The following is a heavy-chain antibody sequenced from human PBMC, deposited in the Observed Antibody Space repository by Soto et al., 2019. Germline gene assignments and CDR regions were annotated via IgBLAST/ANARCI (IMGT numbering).Heavy chain of an antibody. CDR1: GGSISSYY. CDR3: ARINYFASVFGL. CDR2: IYYTGST. Sequence: QVQLQESGPRLVKPSETLSLTCTVSGGSISSYYWSWLRQPPGKGLEWIGYIYYTGSTRYNPSLMSRIAFSVDRPKVQFSLILTSVTAADTAGYYCARINYFASVFGLWGSGTLVTVTS. V-gene: IGHV4-59*08. J-gene: IGHJ2*01. D-gene: IGHD3-10*01.